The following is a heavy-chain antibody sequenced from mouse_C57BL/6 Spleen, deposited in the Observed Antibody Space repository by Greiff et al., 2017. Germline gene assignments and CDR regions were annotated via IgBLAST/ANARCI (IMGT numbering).Heavy chain of an antibody. J-gene: IGHJ4*01. D-gene: IGHD1-1*01. V-gene: IGHV1-11*01. CDR3: ALGELRFNYAMDY. CDR2: IYPVSGEN. CDR1: GYTFTDHI. Sequence: VQLQQSGAELASPGASVTLSCKASGYTFTDHIMNWVKKRPGQGLEWIGRIYPVSGENNYNQKFMGKATFSVDRSSSTVYMVLNSLTSEDPAVYYCALGELRFNYAMDYWGKGTSVTVSS.